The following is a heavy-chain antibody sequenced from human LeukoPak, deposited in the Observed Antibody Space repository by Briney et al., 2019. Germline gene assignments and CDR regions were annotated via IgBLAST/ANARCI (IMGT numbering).Heavy chain of an antibody. V-gene: IGHV1-69*04. Sequence: ASVKVSCKAPGGTFSSYAISWVRQAPGQGLEWMGRIIPIFGIANYAQKFQGRVTITADKSTSTAYMELSSLRSEDTAVYYCATGSDNYYDSSGYYPRVDYWGQGTLVTVSS. D-gene: IGHD3-22*01. CDR1: GGTFSSYA. J-gene: IGHJ4*02. CDR2: IIPIFGIA. CDR3: ATGSDNYYDSSGYYPRVDY.